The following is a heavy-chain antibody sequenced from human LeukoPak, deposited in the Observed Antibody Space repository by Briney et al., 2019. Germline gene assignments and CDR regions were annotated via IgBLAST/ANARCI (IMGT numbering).Heavy chain of an antibody. D-gene: IGHD6-19*01. CDR2: IWYDGSNK. CDR3: ARTPTRYSSGKFDY. V-gene: IGHV3-30*19. Sequence: GGSLRLSCAASGFTFSSYGMHWVRQAPGKGLEWVAVIWYDGSNKYYADSVKGRFTISRDNSKNTLYLQMNSLRAEDTAVYYCARTPTRYSSGKFDYWGQGTLVTVSS. CDR1: GFTFSSYG. J-gene: IGHJ4*02.